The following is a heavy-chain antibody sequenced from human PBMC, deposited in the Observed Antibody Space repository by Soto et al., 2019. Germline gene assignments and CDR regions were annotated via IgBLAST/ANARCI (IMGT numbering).Heavy chain of an antibody. Sequence: EVQLLESGGGLVQPGGSLRLSCAASGFTFSSYAMSWVRQAPGKGLEWVLAISGSGGSTYYADSVKGRFTFSRDNSKNTLSLQMNSLRAEDTAVYYCARRTSSWSFDYWGQGTLVTVSS. V-gene: IGHV3-23*01. D-gene: IGHD6-13*01. J-gene: IGHJ4*02. CDR2: ISGSGGST. CDR1: GFTFSSYA. CDR3: ARRTSSWSFDY.